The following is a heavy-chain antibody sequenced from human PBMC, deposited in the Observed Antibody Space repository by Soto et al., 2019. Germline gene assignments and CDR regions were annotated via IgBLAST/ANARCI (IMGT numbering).Heavy chain of an antibody. CDR1: GFTFSSQT. CDR3: AKGRAYYDSSGYYVDYFDY. D-gene: IGHD3-22*01. Sequence: GGSLRLSCVASGFTFSSQTMSWVRQAPGKGLEWVSSISGSGVTTYYADSVKGRFTISRDNSKNTLYLQMNSLRAEDTAVYYCAKGRAYYDSSGYYVDYFDYWGQGTLVTVSS. J-gene: IGHJ4*02. V-gene: IGHV3-23*01. CDR2: ISGSGVTT.